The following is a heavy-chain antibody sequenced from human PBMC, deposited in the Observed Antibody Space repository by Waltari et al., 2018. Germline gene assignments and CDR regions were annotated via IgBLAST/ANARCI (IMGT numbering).Heavy chain of an antibody. CDR3: ATSGGYSYGRFDY. CDR2: ISWNSGSI. CDR1: AFTFVDYS. D-gene: IGHD5-18*01. V-gene: IGHV3-9*03. J-gene: IGHJ4*02. Sequence: EVQLVESGGGLVQPGRSLRLSCASSAFTFVDYSMHWVRQAPGKGLEWVSGISWNSGSIGYADSVKGRFTISRDNAKNSLYLQMNSLRAEDMALYYCATSGGYSYGRFDYWGQGTLVTVSS.